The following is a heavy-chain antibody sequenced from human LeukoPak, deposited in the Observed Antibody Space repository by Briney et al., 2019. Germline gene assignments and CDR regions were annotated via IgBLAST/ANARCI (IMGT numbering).Heavy chain of an antibody. CDR1: GFTFSSYA. CDR3: AKEGGYSYGYSPDY. D-gene: IGHD5-18*01. J-gene: IGHJ4*02. V-gene: IGHV3-23*01. CDR2: ISGSGGST. Sequence: PGWSLRLSCAASGFTFSSYAMSWVRQAPGKGLEWVSAISGSGGSTYYADSVKGRFTISRDNSKNTQYLQMNSLRAKDTAVYYCAKEGGYSYGYSPDYWGQGTLVTVSS.